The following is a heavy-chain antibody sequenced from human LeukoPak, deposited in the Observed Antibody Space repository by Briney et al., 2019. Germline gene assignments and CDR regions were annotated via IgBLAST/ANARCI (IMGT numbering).Heavy chain of an antibody. V-gene: IGHV1-8*01. CDR1: GYTFTSYD. CDR3: ARGVGRGRFLEWLSGYYYYMDV. Sequence: ASVKVSCKASGYTFTSYDINWVRQATGQGLEWMGWMNPNSGGTNYAQKFQGRVTMTRDTSISTAYMELSSLRSEDTAVYYCARGVGRGRFLEWLSGYYYYMDVWGKGTTVTVSS. J-gene: IGHJ6*03. CDR2: MNPNSGGT. D-gene: IGHD3-3*01.